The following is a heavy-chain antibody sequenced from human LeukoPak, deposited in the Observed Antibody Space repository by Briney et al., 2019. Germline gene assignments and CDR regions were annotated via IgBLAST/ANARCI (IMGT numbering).Heavy chain of an antibody. D-gene: IGHD2-21*02. J-gene: IGHJ3*02. CDR3: ARFPMEVVTAIHAFDI. V-gene: IGHV1-2*02. CDR2: INPNSGDT. Sequence: GASVKVSCKASEYTLTDYYIHWVRQTPGQGLEWMGWINPNSGDTIYAQKFQGRVTMTRDTSISTAYMELSRLRSDDTAVYYCARFPMEVVTAIHAFDIWGQGTMVTVSS. CDR1: EYTLTDYY.